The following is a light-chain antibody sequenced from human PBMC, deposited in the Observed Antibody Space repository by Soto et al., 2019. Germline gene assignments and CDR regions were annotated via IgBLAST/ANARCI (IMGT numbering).Light chain of an antibody. CDR3: GTWDNKLNAVV. CDR1: SSNIGNNF. Sequence: QSALTQPPSMSAAPGQKVTITCSGSSSNIGNNFVSWYQQLPGTAPKLLIFDNSQRPSGIPDRFFGSKSGTSATLAITGPQTGDEAVYYCGTWDNKLNAVVFGGGTKLTVL. J-gene: IGLJ2*01. V-gene: IGLV1-51*01. CDR2: DNS.